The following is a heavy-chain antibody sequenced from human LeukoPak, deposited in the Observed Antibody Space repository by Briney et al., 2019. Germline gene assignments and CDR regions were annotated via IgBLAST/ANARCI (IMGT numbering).Heavy chain of an antibody. CDR3: ARDGRVVVVPAASHMDV. CDR2: ISSSSSTI. D-gene: IGHD2-2*01. V-gene: IGHV3-48*04. CDR1: GFTFSSYS. J-gene: IGHJ6*03. Sequence: GGSLRLSCAASGFTFSSYSMNWVRQAPGKGLEWVSYISSSSSTIYYADSVKGRFTISRDNAKNSLYLQMNSLRAEDTAVYYCARDGRVVVVPAASHMDVWGKGTTVTASS.